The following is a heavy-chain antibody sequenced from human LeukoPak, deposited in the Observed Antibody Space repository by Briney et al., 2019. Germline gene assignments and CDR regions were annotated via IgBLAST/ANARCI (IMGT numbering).Heavy chain of an antibody. D-gene: IGHD2/OR15-2a*01. CDR1: GGSFSGYY. CDR2: INDSGST. J-gene: IGHJ5*02. CDR3: ARGLRFSTTVKRRRWFDP. Sequence: SETLSLTCAVYGGSFSGYYWSWIRQPPGKGLEWIGEINDSGSTNYNPPLKSRVTISVDTSKNQFSLKLSSVTAADTAVYYCARGLRFSTTVKRRRWFDPWGQGTLVTVSS. V-gene: IGHV4-34*01.